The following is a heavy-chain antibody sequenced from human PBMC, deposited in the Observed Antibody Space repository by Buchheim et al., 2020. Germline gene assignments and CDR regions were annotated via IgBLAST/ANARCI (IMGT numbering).Heavy chain of an antibody. CDR1: GGSISSYY. CDR2: IYYSGST. CDR3: ARIITMISDYYGMDV. V-gene: IGHV4-59*01. J-gene: IGHJ6*02. Sequence: QVQLQESGPGLVKPSETLSLTCTVSGGSISSYYWSWIRQPPGKGLEWIGYIYYSGSTNYNPSLKSRVTISVDTSKNQFSLKLSSVTAADTAVYYCARIITMISDYYGMDVWGQGTT. D-gene: IGHD3-22*01.